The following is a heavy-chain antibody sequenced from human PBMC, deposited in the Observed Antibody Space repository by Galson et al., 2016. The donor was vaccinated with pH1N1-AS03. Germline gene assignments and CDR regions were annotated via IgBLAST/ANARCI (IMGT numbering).Heavy chain of an antibody. V-gene: IGHV4-59*01. J-gene: IGHJ5*02. CDR1: GDSIGTYY. D-gene: IGHD6-25*01. Sequence: SETLSLTCSVSGDSIGTYYWTWIRQPPGKGLDWIGYISNRGSTNYNPSLKSRVTISVDTSKNHLSPKLTSVTAADTAVYYCARGAAGPLDPWGQGTLVTVSS. CDR2: ISNRGST. CDR3: ARGAAGPLDP.